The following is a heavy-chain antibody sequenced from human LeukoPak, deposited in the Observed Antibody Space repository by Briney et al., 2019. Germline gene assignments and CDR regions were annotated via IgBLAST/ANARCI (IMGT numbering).Heavy chain of an antibody. CDR1: GGSISSSSYY. J-gene: IGHJ5*02. CDR3: ARRRPYSWFDP. Sequence: ASETLSLTCTVSGGSISSSSYYWGWIRQPPGKGLEWIGSIFYSGSTYYNPSLKSRVTISVDTSKNQFSLKLSSVAAADTAVYYCARRRPYSWFDPWGQGTLVTVSS. V-gene: IGHV4-39*01. CDR2: IFYSGST. D-gene: IGHD5-24*01.